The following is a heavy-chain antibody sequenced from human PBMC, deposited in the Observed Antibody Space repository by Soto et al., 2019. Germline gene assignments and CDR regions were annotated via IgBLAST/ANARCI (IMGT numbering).Heavy chain of an antibody. V-gene: IGHV3-7*03. CDR2: IKQDGSEK. CDR1: GFTFSSYW. Sequence: GGSLRLSCAASGFTFSSYWMSWVRQAPVKGLEWVANIKQDGSEKYYVDSVKGRFTISRDNSKNTLYLQMNSLRAEDTAVYYCAKDNPRAMDVWGKGTTVTVSS. J-gene: IGHJ6*03. CDR3: AKDNPRAMDV.